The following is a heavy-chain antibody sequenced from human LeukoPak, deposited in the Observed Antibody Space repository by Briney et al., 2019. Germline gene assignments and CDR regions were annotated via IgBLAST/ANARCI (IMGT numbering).Heavy chain of an antibody. V-gene: IGHV3-30*18. J-gene: IGHJ2*01. CDR2: ISYDGSNK. CDR1: GFTFSSYG. Sequence: GGSLRLSCAASGFTFSSYGMHWVRQAPGKGLEWVAVISYDGSNKYYADSVKGRFTISRDNSKNTLYLQMNSLRAEDTAVYYCAKASYDILTGSTNWYFDLWGRGTLVTVSS. CDR3: AKASYDILTGSTNWYFDL. D-gene: IGHD3-9*01.